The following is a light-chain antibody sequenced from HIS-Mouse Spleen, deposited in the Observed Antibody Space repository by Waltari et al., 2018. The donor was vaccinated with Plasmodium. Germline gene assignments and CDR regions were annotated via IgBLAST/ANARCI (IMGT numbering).Light chain of an antibody. J-gene: IGLJ3*02. CDR2: RNN. V-gene: IGLV1-47*01. CDR3: AAWDDSLSGPV. CDR1: SSNIGRNY. Sequence: QSVLTQPPSASGTPGQRVTISFSGSSSNIGRNYVYWYQQLPGTAPKLLIYRNNQRPSGVPDRFSGSKSGTSASLAISGLRSEDEADYYCAAWDDSLSGPVFGGGTKLTVL.